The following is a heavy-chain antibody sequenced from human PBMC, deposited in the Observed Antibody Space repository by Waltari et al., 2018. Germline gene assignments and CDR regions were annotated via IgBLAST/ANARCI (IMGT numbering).Heavy chain of an antibody. J-gene: IGHJ4*02. CDR3: TTAHYYDSSGPYFDY. Sequence: EVQLVESGGGLVKPGGSLRLSCAASGFTFSNAWMSWVRQAPGKGLEWVGRIKRKTDGGKTDYAAPVKGRFTISRDDSKNTLYLQMNSLKTEDTAVYYCTTAHYYDSSGPYFDYWGQGTLVTVSS. D-gene: IGHD3-22*01. CDR2: IKRKTDGGKT. CDR1: GFTFSNAW. V-gene: IGHV3-15*01.